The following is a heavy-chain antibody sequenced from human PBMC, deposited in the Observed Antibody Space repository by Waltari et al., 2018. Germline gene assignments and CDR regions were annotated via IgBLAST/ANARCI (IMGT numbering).Heavy chain of an antibody. Sequence: QVQLQESGPGLVKSSQTLSLTCTVSGGSISSSGYYWTWIRQHPKKGLEWIGLIYNSGSASYNPSLKSRVTISGDTSKNQFSLKLNSVTADDTAMYYCARQNVGPGSAHLDHWGQGTLVTVSS. CDR3: ARQNVGPGSAHLDH. D-gene: IGHD3-10*01. CDR2: IYNSGSA. J-gene: IGHJ4*02. CDR1: GGSISSSGYY. V-gene: IGHV4-31*03.